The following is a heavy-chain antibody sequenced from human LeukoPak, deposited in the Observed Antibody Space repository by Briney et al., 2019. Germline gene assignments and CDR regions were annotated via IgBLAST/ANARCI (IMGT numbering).Heavy chain of an antibody. J-gene: IGHJ4*02. D-gene: IGHD4-17*01. CDR1: GFTFNTYS. V-gene: IGHV3-21*01. Sequence: GGSLRLSCAVSGFTFNTYSMNWVRQAPGKGLEWVSSISSSSSFIYYADSLKGRFTISRDNARSSLYLQMNSLKAEDTAVYYCARGGHGDYPFDFWGQGTLVTVSS. CDR3: ARGGHGDYPFDF. CDR2: ISSSSSFI.